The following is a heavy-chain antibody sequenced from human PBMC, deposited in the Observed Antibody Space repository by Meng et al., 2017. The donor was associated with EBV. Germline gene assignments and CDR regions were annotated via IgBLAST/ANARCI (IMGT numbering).Heavy chain of an antibody. Sequence: QVPLGQSGAEVKKPGASGKVSCKASGYTFTGYYMHWVRQAPGQGLEWMGRINPNSGGTNYAQKFQGRVTMTRDTSTSTAYMELSRLRSDDTAVYYCARVGIAVAGTGDYWGQGTLVTVSS. CDR1: GYTFTGYY. V-gene: IGHV1-2*06. J-gene: IGHJ4*02. CDR3: ARVGIAVAGTGDY. CDR2: INPNSGGT. D-gene: IGHD6-19*01.